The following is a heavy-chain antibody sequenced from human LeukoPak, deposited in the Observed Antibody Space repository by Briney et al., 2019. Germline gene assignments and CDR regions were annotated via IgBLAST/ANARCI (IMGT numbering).Heavy chain of an antibody. CDR2: ISGSGSKT. Sequence: GGSLRLSCAASGFTLRRYALSWVRQTPGKGLEWVSAISGSGSKTYYADSVKGRFTISRDNAKNTLYLQMNSLRAEDTAVYYCGRRLRDWGQGTLVTVSS. CDR3: GRRLRD. CDR1: GFTLRRYA. V-gene: IGHV3-23*01. J-gene: IGHJ4*02.